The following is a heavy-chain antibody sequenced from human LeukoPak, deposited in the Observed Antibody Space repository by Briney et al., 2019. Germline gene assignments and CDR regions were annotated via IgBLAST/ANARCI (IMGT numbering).Heavy chain of an antibody. CDR3: ARALTTLTYEGY. CDR1: GFTFSSYT. CDR2: ISGSNSYI. Sequence: PGGSLRLSCAASGFTFSSYTMHWVRQAPGKGLEWVSSISGSNSYIFYADSVKGRFTVSRDNAKDSLYLQMNSLRAEDTAVYYCARALTTLTYEGYWGQGTLVTVSS. D-gene: IGHD1-1*01. V-gene: IGHV3-21*01. J-gene: IGHJ4*02.